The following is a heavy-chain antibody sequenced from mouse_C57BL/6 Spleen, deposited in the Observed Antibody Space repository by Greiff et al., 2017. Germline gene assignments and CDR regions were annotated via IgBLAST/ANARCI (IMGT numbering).Heavy chain of an antibody. D-gene: IGHD4-1*01. J-gene: IGHJ3*01. CDR3: ARDAGTPFAY. CDR2: ISDGGSYT. CDR1: GFTFSSYA. Sequence: EVNLVESGGGLVKPGGSLKLSCAASGFTFSSYAMSWVRQTPEKRLEWVATISDGGSYTYYPDNVKGRFTISRDNAKNNLYLQMSHLKSEDTAMYYCARDAGTPFAYWGQGTLVTVSA. V-gene: IGHV5-4*01.